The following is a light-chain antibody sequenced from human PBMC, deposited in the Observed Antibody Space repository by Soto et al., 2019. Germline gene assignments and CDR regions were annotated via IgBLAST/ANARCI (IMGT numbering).Light chain of an antibody. CDR1: SSDVGGYNH. V-gene: IGLV2-14*01. J-gene: IGLJ1*01. CDR2: EVS. Sequence: ALTQPASVSGSPGQSITISCTGTSSDVGGYNHVSWYQQHPGKAPKLMIYEVSNRPSGVSNRFSGSKSGNTASLTISGLQAEDEADYYCSSYTSSSTSVFGTGTKVTVL. CDR3: SSYTSSSTSV.